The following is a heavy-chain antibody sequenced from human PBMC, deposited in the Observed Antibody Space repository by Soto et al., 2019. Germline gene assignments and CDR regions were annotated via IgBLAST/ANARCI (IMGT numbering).Heavy chain of an antibody. J-gene: IGHJ6*02. CDR3: ARGLGSDSWYYYGMDV. D-gene: IGHD6-13*01. Sequence: PSETLSLTCTVSGGSISSYYWSWIRQPPGKGLEWIGYIYYSGSTNYNPSLKSRVTISVDTSKNQFSLKLSSVTAADTAVYYCARGLGSDSWYYYGMDVWGQRTTVTVSS. CDR2: IYYSGST. V-gene: IGHV4-59*01. CDR1: GGSISSYY.